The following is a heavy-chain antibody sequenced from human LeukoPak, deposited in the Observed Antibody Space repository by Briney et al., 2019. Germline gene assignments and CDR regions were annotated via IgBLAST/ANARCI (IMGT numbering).Heavy chain of an antibody. CDR3: ARHSGATTGYYYGMDV. CDR2: IYYSGST. D-gene: IGHD1-26*01. J-gene: IGHJ6*02. V-gene: IGHV4-39*01. Sequence: SETLSLTCTVSGGSISSSSYYWGRIPQPPGKGLEGVGSIYYSGSTYYNPALRSRVTISVDTSKNQFSLKLSSVTAADTAVYYCARHSGATTGYYYGMDVWGQGTTVTASS. CDR1: GGSISSSSYY.